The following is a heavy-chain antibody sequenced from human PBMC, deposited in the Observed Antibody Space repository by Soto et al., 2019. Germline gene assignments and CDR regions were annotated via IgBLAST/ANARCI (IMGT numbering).Heavy chain of an antibody. Sequence: QVQLVQSGAEVKKPGASVKVSCKTSGYTFAAYYIHWIRQAPGQGLEWMGWINPTRGGTVYAENFQDRVTMTRDTSISTAYRELRRLNSHDTAVYYCARDPDYGDYWGYFFDSWGQGTRVTVSS. D-gene: IGHD4-17*01. V-gene: IGHV1-2*02. CDR1: GYTFAAYY. CDR3: ARDPDYGDYWGYFFDS. CDR2: INPTRGGT. J-gene: IGHJ4*02.